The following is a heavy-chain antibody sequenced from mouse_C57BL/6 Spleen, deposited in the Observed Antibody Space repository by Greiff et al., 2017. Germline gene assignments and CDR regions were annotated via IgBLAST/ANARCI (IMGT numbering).Heavy chain of an antibody. CDR2: INYDGSST. V-gene: IGHV5-16*01. D-gene: IGHD2-5*01. J-gene: IGHJ4*01. Sequence: EVMLVESEGGLVQPGSSMKLSCTASGFTFSDYYMAWVRQVPEKGLEWVANINYDGSSTYYLDSLKSRFIISRDNAKNILYLQMSSLKSEDTATYYCARDGTYYSNYGAMDYWGQGTSVTVSS. CDR3: ARDGTYYSNYGAMDY. CDR1: GFTFSDYY.